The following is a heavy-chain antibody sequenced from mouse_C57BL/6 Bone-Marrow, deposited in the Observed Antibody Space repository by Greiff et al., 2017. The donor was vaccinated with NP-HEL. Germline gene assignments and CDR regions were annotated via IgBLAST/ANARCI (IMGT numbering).Heavy chain of an antibody. D-gene: IGHD1-1*01. V-gene: IGHV5-9-1*02. Sequence: EVNVVESGEGLVKPGGSLKLSCAASGFTFSSYAMSWVRQTPEKRLEWVAYISSGGDYIYYADTVKGRFTISRDNARNTLYLQMSSLKSEDTAMYYCTRAVYGSSRYYAMDYWGQGTSVTVSS. CDR2: ISSGGDYI. CDR3: TRAVYGSSRYYAMDY. CDR1: GFTFSSYA. J-gene: IGHJ4*01.